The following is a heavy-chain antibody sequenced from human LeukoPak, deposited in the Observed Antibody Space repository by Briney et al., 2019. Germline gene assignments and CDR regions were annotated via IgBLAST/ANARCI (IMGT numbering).Heavy chain of an antibody. CDR2: SYSSGGR. J-gene: IGHJ4*02. V-gene: IGHV3-53*01. CDR3: ARVWELSFDH. Sequence: PGGSLRLSCAASGFTFSSYEMSWVRQAPGNGLEWVAVSYSSGGRHYAESVKGRFTISRDNSKNTLDLQMNSLRAEDTALYYCARVWELSFDHWGQGTLVTVSS. D-gene: IGHD1-26*01. CDR1: GFTFSSYE.